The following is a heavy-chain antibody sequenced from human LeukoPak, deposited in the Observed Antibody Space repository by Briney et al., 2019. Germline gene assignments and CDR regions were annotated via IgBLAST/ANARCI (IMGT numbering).Heavy chain of an antibody. CDR1: GASLNTYY. CDR2: VASSGTS. J-gene: IGHJ5*02. V-gene: IGHV4-59*07. D-gene: IGHD2-21*02. CDR3: ARVVRGVVTSNWFDP. Sequence: PSDTLSLTCTVSGASLNTYYWTWIRQTPGKELEWIAFVASSGTSNYNPSLKSRVSISIDTSKNQFSLALTSVTPADTAVYYCARVVRGVVTSNWFDPWGQGTLVSVSS.